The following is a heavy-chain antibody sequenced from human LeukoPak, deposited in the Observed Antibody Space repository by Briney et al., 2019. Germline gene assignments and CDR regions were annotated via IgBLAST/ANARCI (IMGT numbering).Heavy chain of an antibody. CDR2: ISWDGGST. V-gene: IGHV3-43D*03. J-gene: IGHJ4*02. CDR3: AKGISSSWYHPFDY. CDR1: GFTFDDYA. D-gene: IGHD6-13*01. Sequence: SGGSLRLSCAASGFTFDDYAMHWVRQAPGKGLEWVSLISWDGGSTYYADSVKGRFTISRDNSKNSLYLQMNSLRAEDTALYYCAKGISSSWYHPFDYWGQGTLVTVSS.